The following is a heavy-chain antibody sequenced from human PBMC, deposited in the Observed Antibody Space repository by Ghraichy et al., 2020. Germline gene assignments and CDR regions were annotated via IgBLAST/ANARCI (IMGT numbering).Heavy chain of an antibody. CDR1: GGSVTTGTYY. D-gene: IGHD4-11*01. V-gene: IGHV4-61*01. J-gene: IGHJ6*02. CDR2: IYHSGTT. Sequence: SETLSLTCTVSGGSVTTGTYYWSSIRQPPGKGLEWIGYIYHSGTTNYNSSLTSRVTISIDTSKNQFSLRLTSVTAADTAVYYCARTNPGLTTALAYYYGMDIWGQGTTVTVSS. CDR3: ARTNPGLTTALAYYYGMDI.